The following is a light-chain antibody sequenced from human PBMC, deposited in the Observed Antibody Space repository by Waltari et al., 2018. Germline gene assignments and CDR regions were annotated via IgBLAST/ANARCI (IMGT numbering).Light chain of an antibody. CDR1: QSVSVW. V-gene: IGKV1-5*03. Sequence: DVQMTQSPSTLSASVGDRVTITCRASQSVSVWLAWYQQKPGKAPKLLIYAASSLESVVPSRFSGSGSGTEFTLTISGLQPYDFATYYCQQYNSYSTFGQGTKVEIK. CDR2: AAS. CDR3: QQYNSYST. J-gene: IGKJ1*01.